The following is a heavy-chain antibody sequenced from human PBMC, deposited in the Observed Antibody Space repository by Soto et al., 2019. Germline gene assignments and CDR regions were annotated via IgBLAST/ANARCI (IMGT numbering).Heavy chain of an antibody. J-gene: IGHJ4*02. Sequence: EVQLVESGGGLVKPGGSLRLSCAASGFTFSNAWMSWVRQAPGKGLEWVGRIKSKTDGGTTDYAAPVKGRFTISRDDSKNTLYLQMNSLKTEDTAVYYCTTDWGYYDSSGYEFRLDYWGQGTLVTVSS. CDR2: IKSKTDGGTT. CDR3: TTDWGYYDSSGYEFRLDY. CDR1: GFTFSNAW. V-gene: IGHV3-15*01. D-gene: IGHD3-22*01.